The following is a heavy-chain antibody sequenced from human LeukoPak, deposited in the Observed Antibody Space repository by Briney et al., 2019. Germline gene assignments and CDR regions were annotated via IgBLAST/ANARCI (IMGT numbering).Heavy chain of an antibody. CDR2: IKQDGSEK. J-gene: IGHJ6*02. Sequence: GGSLRLSCAASGFTFSSYWMSWVRQAPGKGLEWVANIKQDGSEKYYVDSVKGRFTISRDNAKNSLYPQMNSLRAEDTAVYYCARDTTTVTTRLHLYGMDVWGQGTTVTVSS. CDR3: ARDTTTVTTRLHLYGMDV. CDR1: GFTFSSYW. D-gene: IGHD4-17*01. V-gene: IGHV3-7*03.